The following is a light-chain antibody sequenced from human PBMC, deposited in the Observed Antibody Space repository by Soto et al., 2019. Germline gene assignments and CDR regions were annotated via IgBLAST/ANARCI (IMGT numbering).Light chain of an antibody. CDR3: SSYAGSNNYV. CDR1: SGDVGGYNY. Sequence: QSALTQPPSASGSPGKSVTISCTGTSGDVGGYNYVSWYQQHPGKAPKLMIFEVSERPSGVPDRFSASKSGNTASLTVSGLHAEDEADYYCSSYAGSNNYVFGTGTKVTVL. J-gene: IGLJ1*01. CDR2: EVS. V-gene: IGLV2-8*01.